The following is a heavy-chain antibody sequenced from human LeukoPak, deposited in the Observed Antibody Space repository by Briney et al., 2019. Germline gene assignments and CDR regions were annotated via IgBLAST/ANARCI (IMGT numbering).Heavy chain of an antibody. CDR3: ARRSPYGGKLYDS. J-gene: IGHJ5*01. CDR1: GGSISSYY. CDR2: IYYSGST. Sequence: SETLSLTCTVSGGSISSYYWSWIRQPPGKGLEWIGYIYYSGSTNYNPSLKSRVTISVDTSKNQFSLKLSSVTAADTAVYYCARRSPYGGKLYDSWGQGTLVTVSS. D-gene: IGHD4-23*01. V-gene: IGHV4-59*01.